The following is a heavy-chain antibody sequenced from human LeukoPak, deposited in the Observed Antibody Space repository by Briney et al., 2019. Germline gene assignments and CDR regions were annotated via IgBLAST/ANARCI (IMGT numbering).Heavy chain of an antibody. V-gene: IGHV3-23*01. CDR2: ISDSGGST. J-gene: IGHJ4*02. CDR1: GITLSKYG. D-gene: IGHD3/OR15-3a*01. Sequence: PGGSLRLSCAVSGITLSKYGMSWARQAPGKGREWVAGISDSGGSTKYAHSVKGRFTISRDNPKNTLFLQMNSLRGEDTAVYFCAKRGVVIRVVLVGFHKEAYYFESWGQGALVTVSS. CDR3: AKRGVVIRVVLVGFHKEAYYFES.